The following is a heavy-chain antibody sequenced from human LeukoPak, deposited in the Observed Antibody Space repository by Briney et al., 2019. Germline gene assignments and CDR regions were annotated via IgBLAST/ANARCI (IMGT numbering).Heavy chain of an antibody. CDR3: ARVGYSSSWYNYYDSSGYYEGFDY. CDR1: GYTFTCCG. CDR2: ISAYNGNT. J-gene: IGHJ4*02. Sequence: ASVKVSCKASGYTFTCCGISWVRQAPGQGLEWMGWISAYNGNTNYAQKLQGRVTMTTDTSTSTAYMELRSLRSDDTAVYYCARVGYSSSWYNYYDSSGYYEGFDYWGQGTLVTVSS. V-gene: IGHV1-18*01. D-gene: IGHD3-22*01.